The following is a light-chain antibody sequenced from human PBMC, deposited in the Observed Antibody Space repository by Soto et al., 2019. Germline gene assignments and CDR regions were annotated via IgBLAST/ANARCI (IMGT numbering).Light chain of an antibody. CDR1: SSDVGSYNY. CDR3: SSYTTSSTYV. V-gene: IGLV2-14*01. CDR2: EVS. J-gene: IGLJ1*01. Sequence: QSALTQPASVSGSPGQSTTISCTGTSSDVGSYNYVSWYQQHPGRAPRLMIYEVSTRPSGVSNRFSGSKSGNTASLTISGLQAEDEADYYCSSYTTSSTYVFGPGTKLTVL.